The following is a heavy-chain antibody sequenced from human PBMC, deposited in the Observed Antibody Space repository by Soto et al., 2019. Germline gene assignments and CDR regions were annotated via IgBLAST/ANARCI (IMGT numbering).Heavy chain of an antibody. V-gene: IGHV3-30-3*01. Sequence: GGSLRLSCAASGFTFSDYSMHWVRQAPGKGLEWVAVLSSDGSNKYYADSAKGRFTISRDNSENMFYLQMNSLRAEDMALYYCARDRAGNNWFDPWGQGTLDTVSS. CDR1: GFTFSDYS. CDR3: ARDRAGNNWFDP. D-gene: IGHD3-10*01. CDR2: LSSDGSNK. J-gene: IGHJ5*02.